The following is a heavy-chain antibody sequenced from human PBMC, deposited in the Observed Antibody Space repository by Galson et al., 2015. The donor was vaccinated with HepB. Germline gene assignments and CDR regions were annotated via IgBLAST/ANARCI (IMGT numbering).Heavy chain of an antibody. J-gene: IGHJ4*02. Sequence: SETLSLTCTVSSGSISRSNYYWGWIRQPPGKGLEWIGSIYYSGTTYYNPSLKSRVTISVDTSKNQFSLRLSSVTAADTAVYYCARNGWGTVTSYYFDYWGQGTLVTVSS. D-gene: IGHD4-17*01. CDR1: SGSISRSNYY. CDR2: IYYSGTT. CDR3: ARNGWGTVTSYYFDY. V-gene: IGHV4-39*01.